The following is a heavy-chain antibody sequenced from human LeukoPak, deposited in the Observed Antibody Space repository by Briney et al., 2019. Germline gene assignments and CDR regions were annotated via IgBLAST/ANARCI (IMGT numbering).Heavy chain of an antibody. J-gene: IGHJ4*02. V-gene: IGHV1-18*04. Sequence: ASVKVSCKASGYTFTDYYVHWVRQAPGQGLEWMGWISAYNGNTNYAQKLQGRVTMTTDTSTSTAYMELRSLRSDDTAVYYCARGQGNAPADYWGQGTLVTVSS. CDR1: GYTFTDYY. CDR3: ARGQGNAPADY. CDR2: ISAYNGNT. D-gene: IGHD2-2*01.